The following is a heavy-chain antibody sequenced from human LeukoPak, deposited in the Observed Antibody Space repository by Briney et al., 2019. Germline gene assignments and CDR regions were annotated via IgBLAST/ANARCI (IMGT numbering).Heavy chain of an antibody. J-gene: IGHJ3*02. V-gene: IGHV3-20*04. CDR3: ASADWNENAFDI. Sequence: GGSLRLSCAASGFTFDDYGMSWVRQAPGKGLEWVSGINWNGGSTGYADSVKGRFTISRDNAKNSLYLQMNSLRAEDTALYYCASADWNENAFDIWGQGTMVTVS. CDR2: INWNGGST. CDR1: GFTFDDYG. D-gene: IGHD1-1*01.